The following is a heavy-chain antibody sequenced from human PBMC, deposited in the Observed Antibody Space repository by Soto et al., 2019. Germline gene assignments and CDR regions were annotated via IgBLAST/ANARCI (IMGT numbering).Heavy chain of an antibody. CDR3: ARGNIVLVPAAIPSHFDY. Sequence: ASVKVSCKASGYTFTGYYMHWVRQAPGQGLEWMGIINPSGGSTSYAQKFQGRVTMTRDTSTSTVYMELSSLRSEDTAVYYCARGNIVLVPAAIPSHFDYWGQGTLVTVSS. CDR1: GYTFTGYY. V-gene: IGHV1-46*01. D-gene: IGHD2-2*01. CDR2: INPSGGST. J-gene: IGHJ4*02.